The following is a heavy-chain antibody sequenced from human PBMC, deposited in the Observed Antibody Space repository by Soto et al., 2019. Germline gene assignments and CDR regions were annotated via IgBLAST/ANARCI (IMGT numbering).Heavy chain of an antibody. J-gene: IGHJ4*02. Sequence: EVQLRQSGGGVVQPGGSLRLSCVASGFSFANYAMTWVRQAPGKGLEWVSGISSSGDGTYYADSVKDRFRDSRDKSTSTVHLQFSSLRVEDTAMYYCAKDTGSRGSSYFGDWGQGALVIGSS. D-gene: IGHD3-16*01. CDR3: AKDTGSRGSSYFGD. CDR2: ISSSGDGT. V-gene: IGHV3-23*01. CDR1: GFSFANYA.